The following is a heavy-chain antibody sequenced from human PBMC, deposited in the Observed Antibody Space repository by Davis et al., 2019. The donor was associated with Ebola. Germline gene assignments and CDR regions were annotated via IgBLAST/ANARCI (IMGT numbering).Heavy chain of an antibody. CDR2: ISRGGKTI. J-gene: IGHJ4*02. Sequence: GESLKISCAASGFTFSDYYMSWIRQAPGKGLEWVSYISRGGKTIYYADSVKGRFTLSRDNAKDSLYLQMNSLKTEDTAVYYCTSSSPDYWGQGTLVTVSS. CDR1: GFTFSDYY. CDR3: TSSSPDY. D-gene: IGHD6-6*01. V-gene: IGHV3-11*01.